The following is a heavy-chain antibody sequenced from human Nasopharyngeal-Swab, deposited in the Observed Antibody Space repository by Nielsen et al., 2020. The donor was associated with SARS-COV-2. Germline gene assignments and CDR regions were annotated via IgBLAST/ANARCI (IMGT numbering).Heavy chain of an antibody. CDR1: GFVVGTSY. J-gene: IGHJ4*02. Sequence: GESLKISCAASGFVVGTSYMSWVRQAPGKGLEWVSAISSTGDYIYYAASVKGRFTISRDNAKNSVYLQMNSLRAEDTALYYCTRDTPAMFAYWGQGTLVSVSS. CDR3: TRDTPAMFAY. CDR2: ISSTGDYI. V-gene: IGHV3-21*01.